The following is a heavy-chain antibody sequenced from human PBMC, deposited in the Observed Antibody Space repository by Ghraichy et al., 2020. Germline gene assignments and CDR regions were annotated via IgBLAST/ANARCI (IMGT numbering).Heavy chain of an antibody. CDR2: IWYDGSNK. CDR1: GFTFSSYG. V-gene: IGHV3-33*01. D-gene: IGHD1-26*01. CDR3: ARDRVVGATGNVFDY. Sequence: LNISCAASGFTFSSYGMHWVRQAPGKGLEWVAVIWYDGSNKYYADSVKGRFTISRDNSKNTLYLQMNSLRAEDTAVYYCARDRVVGATGNVFDYWGQGTLVTVSS. J-gene: IGHJ4*02.